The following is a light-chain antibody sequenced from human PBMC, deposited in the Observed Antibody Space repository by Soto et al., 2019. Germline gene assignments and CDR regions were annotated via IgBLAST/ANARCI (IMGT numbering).Light chain of an antibody. J-gene: IGKJ2*01. CDR1: QSVSSSY. Sequence: EIVLTQSPGTLSLSPGERATLSCRASQSVSSSYLAWYQQKPGQAPRLLIYGASSRATGIPDRFSGSGSGTDFTLTISRLEPEVFAVYYCHQYGSSPLYTFGQGTKLEIK. CDR3: HQYGSSPLYT. V-gene: IGKV3-20*01. CDR2: GAS.